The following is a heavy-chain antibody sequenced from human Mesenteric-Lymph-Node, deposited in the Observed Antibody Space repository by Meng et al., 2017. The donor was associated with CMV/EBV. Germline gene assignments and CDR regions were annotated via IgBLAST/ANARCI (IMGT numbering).Heavy chain of an antibody. D-gene: IGHD6-6*01. Sequence: GESLKISCAASGFTFSSYWMHWVRQAPGKGLEWVAVTSYDGSNEYHADSVKGRFTISRDNSKNTLYLQMNSLRAEDTAVYYCVREGSIGRQTSFDYWGQGTLVTVSS. CDR1: GFTFSSYW. V-gene: IGHV3-30-3*01. CDR3: VREGSIGRQTSFDY. CDR2: TSYDGSNE. J-gene: IGHJ4*02.